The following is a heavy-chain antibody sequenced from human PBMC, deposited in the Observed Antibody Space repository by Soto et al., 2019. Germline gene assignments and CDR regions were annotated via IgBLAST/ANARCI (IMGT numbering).Heavy chain of an antibody. Sequence: GGSLRLSCAASGFTFSSYGMHWVRQAPGKGLEWVAVIWYDGSNKYYADSVKGRFTISRDNSKNTLYLQMNSLRAEDTAVYYCARGPVLEWLLGLPDYWGQGTLVTVSS. V-gene: IGHV3-33*01. D-gene: IGHD3-3*01. CDR1: GFTFSSYG. J-gene: IGHJ4*02. CDR3: ARGPVLEWLLGLPDY. CDR2: IWYDGSNK.